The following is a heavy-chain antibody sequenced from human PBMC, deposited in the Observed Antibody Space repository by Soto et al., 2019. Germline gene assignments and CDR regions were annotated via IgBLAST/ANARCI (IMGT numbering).Heavy chain of an antibody. CDR3: ARVVLVGATPDYFDH. D-gene: IGHD1-26*01. Sequence: EVQLVESGGSFIQPGGSLRLSCAVSGFSVSRNFMSWIRQAPGKGLEWGSILYSGGTTYYTGSVEGRFTMSGDDSKNTVYLQMKSLRVEDTATYFCARVVLVGATPDYFDHWGQGSLVTVSS. CDR2: LYSGGTT. CDR1: GFSVSRNF. V-gene: IGHV3-53*01. J-gene: IGHJ4*01.